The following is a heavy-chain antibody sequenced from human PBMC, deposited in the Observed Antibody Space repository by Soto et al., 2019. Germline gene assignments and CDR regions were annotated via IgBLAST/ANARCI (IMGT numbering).Heavy chain of an antibody. CDR3: TIRTPGSGYYRYFDY. D-gene: IGHD5-12*01. CDR2: INQSGGT. V-gene: IGHV4-34*01. CDR1: GGSFSTYY. J-gene: IGHJ4*02. Sequence: SETLSLTCAFHGGSFSTYYWSWIRQPPGKGLEWIGEINQSGGTNYNPSLKSRVTLSVDTSKNQFSLKLNSVTAADTAVYYCTIRTPGSGYYRYFDYWGQGPLVTVSS.